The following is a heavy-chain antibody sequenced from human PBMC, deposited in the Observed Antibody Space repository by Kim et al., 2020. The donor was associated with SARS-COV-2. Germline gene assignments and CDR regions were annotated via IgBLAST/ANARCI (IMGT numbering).Heavy chain of an antibody. V-gene: IGHV1-8*01. CDR1: GYTFTSYD. D-gene: IGHD3-10*01. Sequence: ASVKVSCKASGYTFTSYDINWVRQATGQGLEWMGWMNPNSGNTGYAQKFQGRVTMTRNTSISTAYMELSSLRSEDTAVYYCARGARFGEFSWFDPWGQGTLVTVSS. CDR2: MNPNSGNT. J-gene: IGHJ5*02. CDR3: ARGARFGEFSWFDP.